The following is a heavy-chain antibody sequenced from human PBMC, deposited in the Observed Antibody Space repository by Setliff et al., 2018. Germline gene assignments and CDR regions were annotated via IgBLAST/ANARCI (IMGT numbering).Heavy chain of an antibody. V-gene: IGHV4-4*02. D-gene: IGHD1-7*01. CDR2: IYIGGSP. Sequence: SETLSLTCTVSGDSIDTDIWWSWVRQSPGKGLEWIGEIYIGGSPTYNPSLKSRVTISIYKSKNQLSLDLTSVTAADTAVYYCARNWHWGFDPWGRGALVTVSS. CDR1: GDSIDTDIW. CDR3: ARNWHWGFDP. J-gene: IGHJ5*02.